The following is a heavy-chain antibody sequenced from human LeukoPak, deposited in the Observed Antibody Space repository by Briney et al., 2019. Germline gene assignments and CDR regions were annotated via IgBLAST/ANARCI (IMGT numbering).Heavy chain of an antibody. D-gene: IGHD3-10*01. V-gene: IGHV3-30*02. CDR3: AKDHYGSGSYNYYYYYMDV. CDR2: IRYDGSNK. J-gene: IGHJ6*03. CDR1: GFTFSNYA. Sequence: GGSLRLSCAASGFTFSNYAMSWVRQAPGKGLEWVAFIRYDGSNKYYADSVKGRFTISRDNSKNTLYLQMNSLRAEDTAVYYCAKDHYGSGSYNYYYYYMDVWGKGTTVTISS.